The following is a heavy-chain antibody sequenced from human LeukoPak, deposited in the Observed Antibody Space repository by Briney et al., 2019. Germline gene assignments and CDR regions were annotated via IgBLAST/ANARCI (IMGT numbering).Heavy chain of an antibody. Sequence: SETLSLTCAAYGGSFSGYYWSWIRQPPGKGLEWIGEINHSGSTNYNPSLKSRVTISVDTSKNQFSLKLSSVTAADTAAYYCARGRVVRGVMAYWGQGTLVTVSS. CDR1: GGSFSGYY. J-gene: IGHJ4*02. CDR2: INHSGST. CDR3: ARGRVVRGVMAY. V-gene: IGHV4-34*01. D-gene: IGHD3-10*01.